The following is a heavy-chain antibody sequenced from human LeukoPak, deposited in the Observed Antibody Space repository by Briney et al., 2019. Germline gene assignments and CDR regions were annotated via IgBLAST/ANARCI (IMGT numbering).Heavy chain of an antibody. Sequence: SETLSLTCTVSGGSISGNTYYWSWIRQPPGKGLEWIGSIYYSGNNPSLKSRVTISVDTSKNQFSLKLSSVTAADTAAYYCARLRGHAYYFDYWGQGTLVTVSS. CDR2: IYYSG. V-gene: IGHV4-39*01. CDR1: GGSISGNTYY. J-gene: IGHJ4*02. D-gene: IGHD3-10*01. CDR3: ARLRGHAYYFDY.